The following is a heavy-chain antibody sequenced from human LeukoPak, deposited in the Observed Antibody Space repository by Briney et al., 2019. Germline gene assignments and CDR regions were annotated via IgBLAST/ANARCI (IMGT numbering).Heavy chain of an antibody. CDR1: GFTFSSYS. V-gene: IGHV3-48*01. J-gene: IGHJ6*03. CDR2: ISSSSSTI. D-gene: IGHD2-15*01. CDR3: AREVGGSSYYYYYYMDV. Sequence: GGSLRLSCAASGFTFSSYSMNWVRQAPGKGLEWVSYISSSSSTIYYADSVKGRFTISRDNAKNSLYLQMNSLRAEDTAVYYCAREVGGSSYYYYYYMDVWGKGTTVTVSS.